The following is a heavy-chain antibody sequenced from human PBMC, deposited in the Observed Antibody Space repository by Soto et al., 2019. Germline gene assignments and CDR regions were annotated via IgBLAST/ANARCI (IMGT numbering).Heavy chain of an antibody. Sequence: GGSLRLSCAASGFTFSNAWMSWVRQAPGKGLEWVGRIKSKTDGGTTDYAAPVKGRFTITRDDSKNTLYLQMNSLKTDDTAVYYCTTEGYDFWSGPHYYYYGMDVWVQGTTVTVSS. D-gene: IGHD3-3*01. CDR1: GFTFSNAW. CDR3: TTEGYDFWSGPHYYYYGMDV. V-gene: IGHV3-15*01. J-gene: IGHJ6*02. CDR2: IKSKTDGGTT.